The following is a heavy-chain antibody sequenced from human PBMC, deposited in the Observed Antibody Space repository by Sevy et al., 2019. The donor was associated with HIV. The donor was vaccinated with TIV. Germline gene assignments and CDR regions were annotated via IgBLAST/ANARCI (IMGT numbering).Heavy chain of an antibody. D-gene: IGHD3-10*01. V-gene: IGHV3-11*01. J-gene: IGHJ3*01. CDR1: GFSFTSHY. Sequence: GGSLRLSCAASGFSFTSHYINWIRQAPGKGLEWISYISTSGGAVYYADSVKVGFTISSDNGKNTVDLQMNTLRDEDTAVYYCAGDSRGDSFGPGCYYSDYFDVWGQGTMVTVSS. CDR2: ISTSGGAV. CDR3: AGDSRGDSFGPGCYYSDYFDV.